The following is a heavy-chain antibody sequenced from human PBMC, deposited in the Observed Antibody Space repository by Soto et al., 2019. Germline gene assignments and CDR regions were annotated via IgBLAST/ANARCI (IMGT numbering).Heavy chain of an antibody. CDR3: ASSYGDYRDAFDI. CDR1: GGSISSYY. Sequence: SETLSLTCTVSGGSISSYYWSWIRQPPGKGLEWIGYIYYSGSTNYNPSLKSRVTISVDTSKNQFSLKLSSVTAADTAVYYCASSYGDYRDAFDIWGQGTMVTVSS. CDR2: IYYSGST. D-gene: IGHD4-17*01. J-gene: IGHJ3*02. V-gene: IGHV4-59*08.